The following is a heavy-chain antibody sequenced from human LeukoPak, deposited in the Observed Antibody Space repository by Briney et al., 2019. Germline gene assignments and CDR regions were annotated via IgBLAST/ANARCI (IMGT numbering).Heavy chain of an antibody. Sequence: SETLSLTCTVSGGSISSYYLSWIRQPPGKGLEWIGYIYYSGSTNYNPSLKSRVTISVDTSKNQFSLKLSSVTAADTAVYYCARVLEYQLLSPYYYMDVWGKGTTVTVSS. D-gene: IGHD2-2*01. CDR3: ARVLEYQLLSPYYYMDV. CDR2: IYYSGST. V-gene: IGHV4-59*01. CDR1: GGSISSYY. J-gene: IGHJ6*03.